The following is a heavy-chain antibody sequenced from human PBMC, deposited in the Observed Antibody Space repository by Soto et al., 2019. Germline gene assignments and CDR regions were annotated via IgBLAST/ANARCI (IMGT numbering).Heavy chain of an antibody. CDR1: GGSISSSSYY. Sequence: SETLSLTCTVSGGSISSSSYYWGWIRQPPGKGLEWIGSIYYSGSTYYNPSLKSRVTISVDTSKNQFSLKLSSVTAADTAVYSGGGGYSGPPHPPLHYWGREVGGKGTTV. V-gene: IGHV4-39*01. D-gene: IGHD6-13*01. CDR2: IYYSGST. J-gene: IGHJ6*04. CDR3: GGGYSGPPHPPLHYWGREV.